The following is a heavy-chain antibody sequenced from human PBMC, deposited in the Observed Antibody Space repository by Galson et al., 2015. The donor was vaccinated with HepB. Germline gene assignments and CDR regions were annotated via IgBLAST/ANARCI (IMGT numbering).Heavy chain of an antibody. CDR1: GFTFSSYA. CDR2: ISGSGGST. Sequence: SLRLSCAASGFTFSSYAMSWVRQAPGKGLEWVSAISGSGGSTYYADSVKGRFTISRDNSKNTLYLQMNSLRAEDTAVYYCARVLRTTVTTRGEGAFDIWGQGTMVTVSS. V-gene: IGHV3-23*01. D-gene: IGHD4-17*01. CDR3: ARVLRTTVTTRGEGAFDI. J-gene: IGHJ3*02.